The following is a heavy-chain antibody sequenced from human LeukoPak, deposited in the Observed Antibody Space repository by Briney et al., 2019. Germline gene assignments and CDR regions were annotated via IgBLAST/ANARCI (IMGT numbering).Heavy chain of an antibody. Sequence: GASVKVSCKASGYTFTTYGINWVRQAPGQGLEWMGWISAYNGNTNYAQNLQGRVTLTTGTSASTAYMELRSLRSDDTAVYYCARDLIAARPGWFDPWGQGTLVIVSS. CDR2: ISAYNGNT. J-gene: IGHJ5*02. CDR1: GYTFTTYG. V-gene: IGHV1-18*01. D-gene: IGHD6-6*01. CDR3: ARDLIAARPGWFDP.